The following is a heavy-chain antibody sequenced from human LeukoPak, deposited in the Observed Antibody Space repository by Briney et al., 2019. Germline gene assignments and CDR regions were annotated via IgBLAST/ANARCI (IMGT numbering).Heavy chain of an antibody. J-gene: IGHJ6*03. CDR3: ARERGYYGSGSSNYYYYYYMDV. D-gene: IGHD3-10*01. CDR2: INHSGST. Sequence: SETLSLTCAVYGGSFSGHYWSWIRQPPGKGLEWIGEINHSGSTNYNPSLKSRVTISVDTSKNQFSLKLSSVTAADTAVYYCARERGYYGSGSSNYYYYYYMDVWGKGTTVTVSS. V-gene: IGHV4-34*01. CDR1: GGSFSGHY.